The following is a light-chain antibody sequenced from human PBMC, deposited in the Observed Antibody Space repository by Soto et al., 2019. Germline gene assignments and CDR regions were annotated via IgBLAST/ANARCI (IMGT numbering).Light chain of an antibody. Sequence: DIPLTQSPSSLSASVGDRVTITCRASQSIASYLNWYQQKPGKAPKLLIYAASSLQSGVPSRFSGSGSGTDFTLTIRSLQPEDFATYYCQQSYTTPITFGQGTRLEIK. V-gene: IGKV1-39*01. CDR2: AAS. CDR3: QQSYTTPIT. J-gene: IGKJ5*01. CDR1: QSIASY.